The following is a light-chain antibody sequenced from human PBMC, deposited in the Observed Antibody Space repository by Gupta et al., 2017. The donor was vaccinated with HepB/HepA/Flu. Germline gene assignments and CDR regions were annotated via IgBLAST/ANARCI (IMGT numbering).Light chain of an antibody. CDR1: QSVSSNY. J-gene: IGKJ2*04. CDR3: QQDGSSPCS. Sequence: EIVLTQSPATLSLSPGERATLSCRASQSVSSNYLAWYQQKPGQAPRLLIYGASSRATGIPDRFSGSGSETDFTLTISRLEPEDFAMYYCQQDGSSPCSFGQGTKLEIK. CDR2: GAS. V-gene: IGKV3-20*01.